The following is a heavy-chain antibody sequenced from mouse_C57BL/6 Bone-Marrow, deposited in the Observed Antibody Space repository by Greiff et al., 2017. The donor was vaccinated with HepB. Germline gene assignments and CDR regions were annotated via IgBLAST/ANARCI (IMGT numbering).Heavy chain of an antibody. V-gene: IGHV1-69*01. CDR3: ARPGV. J-gene: IGHJ1*03. CDR2: IDPSDSYT. Sequence: QVQLKQPGAELVMPGASVKLSCKASGYTFTSYWMHWVKQRPGQGLEWIGEIDPSDSYTNYNQKFKGKSTLTVDKSSSTAYMQLSSLTSEDSAVYYCARPGVWGTGTTVTVSS. CDR1: GYTFTSYW.